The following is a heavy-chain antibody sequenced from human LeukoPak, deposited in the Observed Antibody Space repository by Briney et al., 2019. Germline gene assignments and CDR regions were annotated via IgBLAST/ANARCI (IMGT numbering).Heavy chain of an antibody. J-gene: IGHJ4*02. Sequence: PGGSLRLSCAASGFTFSSYSMNWVRQAPGQGLKWFSSISTSSTYIYYADSVKGRFTISRDNAKNSLYLQMNSLRAEDTAVYYCARDPPFIIGTTFFDYWGQGTLVTVSS. CDR2: ISTSSTYI. CDR1: GFTFSSYS. V-gene: IGHV3-21*01. D-gene: IGHD1-20*01. CDR3: ARDPPFIIGTTFFDY.